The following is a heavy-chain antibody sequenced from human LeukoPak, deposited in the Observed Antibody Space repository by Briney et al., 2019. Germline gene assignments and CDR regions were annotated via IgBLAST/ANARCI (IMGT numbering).Heavy chain of an antibody. V-gene: IGHV1-69*04. CDR1: GGTFSSYT. Sequence: ASVKVSCKASGGTFSSYTISWVRQAPGQGLEWMGRVIPILGIANYAQKFQGRVTITADKSTSTAYMELSSLRSEDTAVYYCARESEEYCSSTSCRAFDYWGQGTLVTVSS. D-gene: IGHD2-2*01. CDR2: VIPILGIA. CDR3: ARESEEYCSSTSCRAFDY. J-gene: IGHJ4*02.